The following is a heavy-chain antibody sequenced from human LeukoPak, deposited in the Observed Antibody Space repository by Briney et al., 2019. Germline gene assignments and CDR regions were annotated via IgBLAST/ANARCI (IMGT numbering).Heavy chain of an antibody. J-gene: IGHJ5*02. V-gene: IGHV1-2*02. Sequence: ASVKVSCKASGYTLASFGISWVRQAPGQGLEWMGWINPNIGGTNYAQKFQGRVTMTRDTSISTAYMELSRLTSDDTAVYYCARDSEQWLATWGQGTLVTVSS. CDR1: GYTLASFG. CDR3: ARDSEQWLAT. D-gene: IGHD6-19*01. CDR2: INPNIGGT.